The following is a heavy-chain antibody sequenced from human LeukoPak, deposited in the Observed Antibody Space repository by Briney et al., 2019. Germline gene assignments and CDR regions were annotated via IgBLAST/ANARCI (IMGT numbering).Heavy chain of an antibody. J-gene: IGHJ4*02. D-gene: IGHD3-22*01. V-gene: IGHV4-38-2*01. CDR2: IYHSGST. Sequence: SETLSLTCAVSGYSISSGYYWGWIRQPPGKGLERIGSIYHSGSTYYNPSLKSRVTISVDTSKNQFSLKLSSVTAADTAVYYCARMSLVVVITVFDYWGQGTLVTVSS. CDR1: GYSISSGYY. CDR3: ARMSLVVVITVFDY.